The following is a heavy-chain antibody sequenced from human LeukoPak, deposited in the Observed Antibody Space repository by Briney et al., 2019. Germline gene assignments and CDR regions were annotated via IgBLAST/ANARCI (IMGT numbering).Heavy chain of an antibody. Sequence: PSETLSLTCTVSGGSVSSYYWSWIRQPPGKGLEWIGYISYSGSTNFDPSLKSRVTISVDTSKNQFSLKLSSVTAADTAVYYCAREGTAGTNLNWFDPWGQGTLVTVSS. J-gene: IGHJ5*02. CDR2: ISYSGST. V-gene: IGHV4-59*02. D-gene: IGHD1-1*01. CDR3: AREGTAGTNLNWFDP. CDR1: GGSVSSYY.